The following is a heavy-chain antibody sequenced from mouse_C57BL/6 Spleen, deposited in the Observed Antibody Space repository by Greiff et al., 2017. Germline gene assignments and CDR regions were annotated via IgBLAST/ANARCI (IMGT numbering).Heavy chain of an antibody. CDR3: ARCDGYYTWYFDV. J-gene: IGHJ1*03. V-gene: IGHV1-18*01. D-gene: IGHD2-3*01. CDR2: INPNNGGT. CDR1: GYTFTDYN. Sequence: EVQLQQSGPELVKPGASVKIPCKASGYTFTDYNMDWVKQSHGKSLEWIGAINPNNGGTIYNQKFKGKATLTVDKSSSTAYMELRSLTSEDTAVYYCARCDGYYTWYFDVWGTGTTVTVSS.